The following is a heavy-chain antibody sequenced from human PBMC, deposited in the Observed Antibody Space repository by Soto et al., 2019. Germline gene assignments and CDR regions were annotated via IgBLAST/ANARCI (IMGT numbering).Heavy chain of an antibody. CDR1: GGSISSGGYY. CDR3: ARDVRGGYSYVPRFPSPSWFDP. CDR2: IYYSGST. V-gene: IGHV4-31*03. J-gene: IGHJ5*02. D-gene: IGHD5-18*01. Sequence: SETLSLTCTVSGGSISSGGYYWSWIRQHPGKGLEWIWYIYYSGSTYYNPSLKSRVTISVDTSKNQFSLKLSSVTAADTAVYYCARDVRGGYSYVPRFPSPSWFDPWGQGTLVTVSS.